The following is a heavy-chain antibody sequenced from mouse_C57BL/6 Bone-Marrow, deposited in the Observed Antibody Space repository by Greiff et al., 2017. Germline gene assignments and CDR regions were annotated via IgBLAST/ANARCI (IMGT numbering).Heavy chain of an antibody. Sequence: EVKLVESEGGLVQPGSSMKLSCTASGFTFSDYYMAWVRQVPEKGLEWVANINYDGSSTYYLDSLKSRFIISRDNAKNILYLQMSSLKSEDTATYYCAREAIYYDYVWYFDVWGTGTTVTVSS. J-gene: IGHJ1*03. V-gene: IGHV5-16*01. CDR1: GFTFSDYY. D-gene: IGHD2-4*01. CDR2: INYDGSST. CDR3: AREAIYYDYVWYFDV.